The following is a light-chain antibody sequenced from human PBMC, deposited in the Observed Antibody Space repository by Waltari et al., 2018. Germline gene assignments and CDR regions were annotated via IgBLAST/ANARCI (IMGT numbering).Light chain of an antibody. J-gene: IGKJ2*01. CDR2: GAS. Sequence: EIVLTQSPGTLSLSPGERATLSCRASQRVGSHYLAWYQQLPGRAPRVLIYGASSRATGIPDRFSGSGSGTEFTLTISRLEPEDFAVYYCQHYGSLPPYTFGQGTKLEIK. CDR1: QRVGSHY. CDR3: QHYGSLPPYT. V-gene: IGKV3-20*01.